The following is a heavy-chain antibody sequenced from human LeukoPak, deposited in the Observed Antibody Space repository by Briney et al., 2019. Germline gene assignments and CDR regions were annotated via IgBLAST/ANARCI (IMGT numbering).Heavy chain of an antibody. CDR3: ARSTPYGPQVEHFDY. CDR1: GGSISSGDYY. V-gene: IGHV4-30-4*01. Sequence: SQTLSLTCTVSGGSISSGDYYWRWLRQPPGKGLEWIGYIYYSGSTYYNPSLKSRVTISVDTSKNQFSLKLSSVTAADTAVYYCARSTPYGPQVEHFDYWGQGTLVTVSS. J-gene: IGHJ4*02. D-gene: IGHD4-17*01. CDR2: IYYSGST.